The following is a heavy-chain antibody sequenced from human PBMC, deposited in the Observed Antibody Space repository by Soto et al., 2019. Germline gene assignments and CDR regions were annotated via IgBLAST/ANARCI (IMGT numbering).Heavy chain of an antibody. CDR2: ISAYNGNT. CDR3: ARDRRFSGSYYGFNY. V-gene: IGHV1-18*04. CDR1: GYTFTSYG. Sequence: KVSCKASGYTFTSYGISWVRQAPGQGLEWMGWISAYNGNTNYAQKLQGRVTMTTDTSTSTAYMELRSLRSDDTAVYYCARDRRFSGSYYGFNYWGQGTLVTVSS. J-gene: IGHJ4*02. D-gene: IGHD1-26*01.